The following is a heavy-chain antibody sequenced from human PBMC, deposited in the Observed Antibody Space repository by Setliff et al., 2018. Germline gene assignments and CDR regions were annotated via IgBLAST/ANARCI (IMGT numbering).Heavy chain of an antibody. Sequence: SETLSLTCDVSGISITSGHYWGWIRQSPGEGLEWIATIYHRGRRYYNPSLDSRVTISLDTSKNQFSLILRSVTAADTAVYYCARGRMRGSCSGPSCTYDPFDIWGQGTPVTVSS. CDR2: IYHRGRR. J-gene: IGHJ3*02. CDR3: ARGRMRGSCSGPSCTYDPFDI. V-gene: IGHV4-38-2*01. CDR1: GISITSGHY. D-gene: IGHD2-2*01.